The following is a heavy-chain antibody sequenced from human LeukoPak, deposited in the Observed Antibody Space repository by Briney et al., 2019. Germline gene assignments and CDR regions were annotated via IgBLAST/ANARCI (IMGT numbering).Heavy chain of an antibody. CDR3: ARWYEGDGYNKDDAFDI. J-gene: IGHJ3*02. CDR1: GGSISSYY. CDR2: IYYSGST. Sequence: KTSETLSLTCTVSGGSISSYYWGWIRQPPGKGLEWIGSIYYSGSTYYNPSLKSRVTISVDTSKNQFSLKLSSVTAADTAVYYCARWYEGDGYNKDDAFDIWGQGTMVTVSS. V-gene: IGHV4-39*07. D-gene: IGHD5-24*01.